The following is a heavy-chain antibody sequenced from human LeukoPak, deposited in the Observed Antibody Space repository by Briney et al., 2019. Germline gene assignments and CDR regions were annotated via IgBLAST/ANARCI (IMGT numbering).Heavy chain of an antibody. V-gene: IGHV1-2*02. Sequence: GASLKVSCKASGYTFTGYYMHWVRQAPGQRLEWMGWINPNSGGTNYAQKFQGRVTMTRDTSISTAYMELSSLRSEDTAVYYCARVRDDYVWGSYRTNWFDPWGQGTLVTVSS. CDR3: ARVRDDYVWGSYRTNWFDP. CDR1: GYTFTGYY. D-gene: IGHD3-16*02. J-gene: IGHJ5*02. CDR2: INPNSGGT.